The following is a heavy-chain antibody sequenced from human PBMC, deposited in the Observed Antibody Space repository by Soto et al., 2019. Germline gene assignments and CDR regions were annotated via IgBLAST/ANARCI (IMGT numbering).Heavy chain of an antibody. J-gene: IGHJ5*02. CDR1: GGSISSYY. V-gene: IGHV4-59*01. D-gene: IGHD2-8*01. CDR2: IYYSGST. Sequence: SETLSLTCTVSGGSISSYYWSWIRQPPGKGLEWIGYIYYSGSTNYNPSLKSRVTISVDTSKNQLSLKLSSVTAADTAVYYCARVYCTNGVRRREALDWYDPWGQGTLVTVSS. CDR3: ARVYCTNGVRRREALDWYDP.